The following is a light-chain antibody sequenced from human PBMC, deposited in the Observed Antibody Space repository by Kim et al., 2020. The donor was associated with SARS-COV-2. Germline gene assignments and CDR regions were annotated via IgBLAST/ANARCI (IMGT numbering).Light chain of an antibody. CDR3: QQYNNWPMYT. CDR2: GAS. Sequence: VSPEDRAPLSCRASQSVSSNLAWSQQKPGQAPRLLIYGASTRATGIPARFSGSGSGTEFTLPISSLQSEDFAVYYCQQYNNWPMYTFGQGTKLEI. CDR1: QSVSSN. V-gene: IGKV3-15*01. J-gene: IGKJ2*01.